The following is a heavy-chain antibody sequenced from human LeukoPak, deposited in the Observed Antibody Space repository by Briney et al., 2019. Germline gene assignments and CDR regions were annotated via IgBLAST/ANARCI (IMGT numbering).Heavy chain of an antibody. V-gene: IGHV3-49*04. CDR1: GFTFGDYA. CDR3: TRDIDDYFDY. J-gene: IGHJ4*02. CDR2: IRSKAYGGTT. Sequence: GGSLRLSCTASGFTFGDYAMSWVRQAPGKGLEWVGFIRSKAYGGTTEYAASVKGRFTISRDDSKSIAYLQMNSLKTGDTAVYYCTRDIDDYFDYWGQGTLVTVSS.